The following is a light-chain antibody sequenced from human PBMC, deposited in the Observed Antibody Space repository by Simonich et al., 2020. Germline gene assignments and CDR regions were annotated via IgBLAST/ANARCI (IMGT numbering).Light chain of an antibody. CDR3: QQYYSTLLT. CDR1: QSVLYSSNNKKY. V-gene: IGKV4-1*01. J-gene: IGKJ4*01. Sequence: DIVMTQSPDSLVVSLGESATINCNSSQSVLYSSNNKKYLAWYQKKPGQPPKLLIYWASTRESGVPYRFSGSGSGTDFTLTISSLQAEDVAVYYCQQYYSTLLTFGGGTKVEIK. CDR2: WAS.